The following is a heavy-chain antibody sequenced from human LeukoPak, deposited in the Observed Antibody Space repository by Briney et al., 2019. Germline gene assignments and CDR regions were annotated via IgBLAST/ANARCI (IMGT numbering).Heavy chain of an antibody. CDR2: ISGSGGST. V-gene: IGHV3-23*01. J-gene: IGHJ6*03. D-gene: IGHD1-1*01. Sequence: GGSLRLSCAASVFTFNSYAMSWVRQAPGTGLEWVSPISGSGGSTYYADSVKGRFTISRDNSKNTLYLQMNSLRAEDTAVYYCAKGGTHWPTGYYYMDVWGKGTTVTVSS. CDR3: AKGGTHWPTGYYYMDV. CDR1: VFTFNSYA.